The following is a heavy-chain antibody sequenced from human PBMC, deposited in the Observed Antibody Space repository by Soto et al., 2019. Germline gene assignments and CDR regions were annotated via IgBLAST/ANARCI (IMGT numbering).Heavy chain of an antibody. CDR1: GFTFSSYA. CDR2: ISYDGSNK. V-gene: IGHV3-30-3*01. J-gene: IGHJ5*02. Sequence: PGGSLRLSCAASGFTFSSYAMHWVRQAPGKGLEWVAVISYDGSNKYYADSVKGRFTISRDNSKNTLYLQMNSLRAEDTAVYYCARDQEYYDFWSGYFWSWGQGTLVTV. D-gene: IGHD3-3*01. CDR3: ARDQEYYDFWSGYFWS.